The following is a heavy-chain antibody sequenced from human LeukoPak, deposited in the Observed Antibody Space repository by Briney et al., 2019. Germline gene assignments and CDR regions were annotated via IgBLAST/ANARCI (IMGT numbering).Heavy chain of an antibody. CDR1: GGSISSYY. J-gene: IGHJ5*02. Sequence: SETLSLTCTVSGGSISSYYWSWIRQPPGKGLEWIGYIYSSGSTNYNPSLRSRVTISVDTSKNHFSLKLSSVTAADTAVYYCARLQRLLWFGELLYWFDPWGQGTLVTVS. D-gene: IGHD3-10*01. V-gene: IGHV4-59*01. CDR2: IYSSGST. CDR3: ARLQRLLWFGELLYWFDP.